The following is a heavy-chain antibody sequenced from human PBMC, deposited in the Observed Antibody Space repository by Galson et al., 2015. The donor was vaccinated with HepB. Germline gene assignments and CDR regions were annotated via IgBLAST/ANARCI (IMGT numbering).Heavy chain of an antibody. J-gene: IGHJ4*02. CDR2: ISSISDYI. CDR3: AREHCGSTSSSLSFDY. CDR1: GFTFSTYT. D-gene: IGHD2-2*01. Sequence: ALRLSCAASGFTFSTYTLNWVRQAPGKGLEWVSSISSISDYIYYADSVKGRFTISRDNTKDSLYLQLNSLRAEDTAVYYCAREHCGSTSSSLSFDYWGQGTLVTVSS. V-gene: IGHV3-21*01.